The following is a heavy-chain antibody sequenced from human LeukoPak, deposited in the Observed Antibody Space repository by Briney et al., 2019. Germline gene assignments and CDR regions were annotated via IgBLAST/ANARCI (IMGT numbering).Heavy chain of an antibody. V-gene: IGHV3-21*01. CDR2: ISSSSSYI. D-gene: IGHD1-26*01. CDR3: ARDLLATEGY. J-gene: IGHJ4*02. Sequence: GGSLRLSCAASGFTFSSYSMNWVREAPGKGLEWVSSISSSSSYIYYADSVKGRFTISRDNAKNSLYLQMNSLRAEDTAVYYCARDLLATEGYWGQGTLVTATS. CDR1: GFTFSSYS.